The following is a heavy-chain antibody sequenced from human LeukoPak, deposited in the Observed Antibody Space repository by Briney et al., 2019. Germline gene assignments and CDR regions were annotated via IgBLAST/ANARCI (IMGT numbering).Heavy chain of an antibody. Sequence: GGSLRLSCAASGFTFSSYAMHWVRQAPGKGLEWVAVISYDGSNKYYADSVKGRFTVSRDNSKNTLYLPMNSLRAEDTAVYYCARGLGYCSSTSCYYSYFDYWGQGTLVTVSS. J-gene: IGHJ4*02. D-gene: IGHD2-2*01. CDR1: GFTFSSYA. V-gene: IGHV3-30-3*01. CDR3: ARGLGYCSSTSCYYSYFDY. CDR2: ISYDGSNK.